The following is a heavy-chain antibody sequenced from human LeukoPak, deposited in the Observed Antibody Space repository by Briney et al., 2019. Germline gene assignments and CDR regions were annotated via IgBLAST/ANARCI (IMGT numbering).Heavy chain of an antibody. V-gene: IGHV5-51*01. CDR1: GSIPTTYC. CDR3: AKLYGSYFGY. D-gene: IGHD1-26*01. Sequence: GESLNISCKGSGSIPTTYCIGRVRQMPGKRLELMGIIYPGDSDTRYSPSFQSQVTISADKSISTAYLQWSSLKASDTAIYYCAKLYGSYFGYWGQGTLVTVSS. CDR2: IYPGDSDT. J-gene: IGHJ4*02.